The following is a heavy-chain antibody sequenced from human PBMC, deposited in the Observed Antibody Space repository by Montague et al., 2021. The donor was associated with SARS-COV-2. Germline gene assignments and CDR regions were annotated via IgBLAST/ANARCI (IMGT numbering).Heavy chain of an antibody. CDR2: VHYTGST. CDR3: ARAQNTCFIANCVNYFDV. V-gene: IGHV4-59*01. CDR1: GGSMSGYY. J-gene: IGHJ4*02. Sequence: SETLSLTCEVSGGSMSGYYWTWIRQSPGKGLEWIGYVHYTGSTKYNPSLKTRVSLSLDTPKNHFSLHLSSVTDADTAIYFCARAQNTCFIANCVNYFDVWGLGALVTVSS. D-gene: IGHD1-1*01.